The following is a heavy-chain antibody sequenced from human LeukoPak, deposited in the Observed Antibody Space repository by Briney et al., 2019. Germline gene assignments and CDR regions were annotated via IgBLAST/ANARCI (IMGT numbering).Heavy chain of an antibody. CDR2: IYYSGST. Sequence: SETLSVTCTVSGGSISSGGYYWSWIRQHPGKGLEWIGYIYYSGSTYYNPSLKSRVTISVDTSKNQFSLKLSSVTAADTAVYYCARIEGAHYDILTGYPDYWGQGTLVTVSS. D-gene: IGHD3-9*01. CDR3: ARIEGAHYDILTGYPDY. CDR1: GGSISSGGYY. J-gene: IGHJ4*02. V-gene: IGHV4-31*03.